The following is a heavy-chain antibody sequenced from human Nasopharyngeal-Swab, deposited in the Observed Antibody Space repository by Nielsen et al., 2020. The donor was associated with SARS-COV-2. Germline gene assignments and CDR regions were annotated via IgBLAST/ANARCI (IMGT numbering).Heavy chain of an antibody. Sequence: GGSLRLSCAASGFTFSSYAMSWVRQAPGKGLEWVSAISGSGGSTYYADSVKGRFTISRDNCKNTLYLQMNSLRAEDTAVYYCAKDPRNTAMVNYFDYWGQGTLVTVSS. CDR1: GFTFSSYA. CDR3: AKDPRNTAMVNYFDY. J-gene: IGHJ4*02. D-gene: IGHD5-18*01. CDR2: ISGSGGST. V-gene: IGHV3-23*01.